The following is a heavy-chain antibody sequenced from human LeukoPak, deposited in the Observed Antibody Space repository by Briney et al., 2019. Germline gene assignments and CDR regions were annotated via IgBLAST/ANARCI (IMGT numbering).Heavy chain of an antibody. CDR3: AREVSDDFWSGYYATTHFYYYCYMDV. J-gene: IGHJ6*03. Sequence: PGGSLRLSCAAPGFTFSSYAMHWVRQAPGKGLEWVAVISYDGSNKYYADSVKGRFTISRDNSKNTLYLQMNSLRAEDTGVYYCAREVSDDFWSGYYATTHFYYYCYMDVWGKGTTVTVSS. CDR1: GFTFSSYA. D-gene: IGHD3-3*01. V-gene: IGHV3-30*04. CDR2: ISYDGSNK.